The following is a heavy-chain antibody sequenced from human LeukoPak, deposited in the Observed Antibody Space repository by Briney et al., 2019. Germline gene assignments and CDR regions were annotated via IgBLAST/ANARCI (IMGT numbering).Heavy chain of an antibody. D-gene: IGHD1-14*01. CDR3: ARVISGTWLWF. CDR1: GGTFSSYA. J-gene: IGHJ4*02. Sequence: SVKVSCKASGGTFSSYAITWVRQAAGLGLEWMGRIIPTLEVANYAQKFQGRVTITADKSTSTAYMELSSLRPEDTAVYYCARVISGTWLWFWGQGTLVTVSS. CDR2: IIPTLEVA. V-gene: IGHV1-69*04.